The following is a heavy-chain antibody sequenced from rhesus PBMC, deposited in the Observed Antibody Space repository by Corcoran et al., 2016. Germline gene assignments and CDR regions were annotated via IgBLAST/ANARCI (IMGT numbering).Heavy chain of an antibody. CDR2: IKRKAEGETA. Sequence: EVQLVESGAGLVQHGGSMRLSCAAPGFTLSNYWMSWVRKAPVKGLEWVARIKRKAEGETADYAASVKGRCTISRDDSKNTLYLQMNSLETEDPAVYYCTTAWYSVIYWRQGVLVTVSS. CDR3: TTAWYSVIY. J-gene: IGHJ4*01. D-gene: IGHD6-25*01. CDR1: GFTLSNYW. V-gene: IGHV3-30*02.